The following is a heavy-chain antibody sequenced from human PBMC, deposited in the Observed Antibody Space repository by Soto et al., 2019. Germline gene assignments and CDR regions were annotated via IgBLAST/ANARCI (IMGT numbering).Heavy chain of an antibody. CDR1: GGSISSGGYS. J-gene: IGHJ4*02. D-gene: IGHD5-12*01. V-gene: IGHV4-30-2*01. Sequence: QLQLQESGSGLVKPSQTLSLTCAVSGGSISSGGYSWSWIRQPPGKGLEWIGYIYHSGSTYYNPSLQSRVPISADRSKNQFSLNLSSVTAADTAVYYCAAGGGLPRYYWGQGTMVTVSS. CDR2: IYHSGST. CDR3: AAGGGLPRYY.